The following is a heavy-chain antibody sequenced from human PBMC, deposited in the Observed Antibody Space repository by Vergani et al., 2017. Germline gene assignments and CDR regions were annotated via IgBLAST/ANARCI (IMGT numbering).Heavy chain of an antibody. V-gene: IGHV3-30*04. CDR1: GFTFSSYA. CDR3: AGLYYFDY. J-gene: IGHJ4*02. CDR2: ISYDGSNK. Sequence: QVQLVESGGGVVQPGRSLRLSCAASGFTFSSYAMHWVRQAPGKGLEWVAVISYDGSNKYYADSVKGRFTISRDNSKNTLYLQMNSLRAEDTAVYYCAGLYYFDYWGQGTLVTVSA.